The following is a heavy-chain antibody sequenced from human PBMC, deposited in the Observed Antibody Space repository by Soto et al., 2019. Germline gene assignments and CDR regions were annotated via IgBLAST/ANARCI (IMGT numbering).Heavy chain of an antibody. CDR2: INHSGST. V-gene: IGHV4-34*01. J-gene: IGHJ5*02. CDR1: GGSFSGYY. CDR3: ARAFNITRGFDP. Sequence: SETLSLACAVYGGSFSGYYWSWIRQPPGKGLEWIGEINHSGSTNYNPSLKSRVTISVDTSKNQFSLKLSSVTAADTAVYYCARAFNITRGFDPWGQGTLVTVSS.